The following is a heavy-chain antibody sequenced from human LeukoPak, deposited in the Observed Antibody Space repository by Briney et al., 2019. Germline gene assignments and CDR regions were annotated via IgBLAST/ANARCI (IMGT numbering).Heavy chain of an antibody. J-gene: IGHJ4*02. CDR2: ISYGGSNK. V-gene: IGHV3-30-3*01. Sequence: GGSLRLSCAASGFTFSSYAMHWVRQAPGKGLEWVAVISYGGSNKYYADSVKGRFTISRDNSKNTLYLQMNSLRAEDTAVYYCARDKPYFDYWGQGTLVTVSS. CDR1: GFTFSSYA. CDR3: ARDKPYFDY.